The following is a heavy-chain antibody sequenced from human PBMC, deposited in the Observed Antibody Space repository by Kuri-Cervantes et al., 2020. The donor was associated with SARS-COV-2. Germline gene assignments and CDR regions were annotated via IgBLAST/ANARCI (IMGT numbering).Heavy chain of an antibody. CDR2: INWNGGST. Sequence: GGSLRLSCAASGFTFDDYGMSWVRQAPGKGLEWVSGINWNGGSTGYADSVKGRFTISRDNAKNSLYLQMNSLRAEDAAIYYCARDPPPPKGTRLYYYMDVWGKGTTVTVSS. D-gene: IGHD1-1*01. CDR3: ARDPPPPKGTRLYYYMDV. V-gene: IGHV3-20*04. CDR1: GFTFDDYG. J-gene: IGHJ6*03.